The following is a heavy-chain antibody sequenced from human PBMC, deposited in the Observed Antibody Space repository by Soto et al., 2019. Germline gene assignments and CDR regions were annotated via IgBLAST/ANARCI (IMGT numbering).Heavy chain of an antibody. CDR1: VGTFSSYT. V-gene: IGHV1-69*02. CDR2: IIPILGIA. Sequence: SVKVSRKAAVGTFSSYTISWVRQAPGQGLEWMGRIIPILGIANYAQKFQGRVTITADKSTSTAYMELSSLRSEDTAVYYCANRKNKLELVYWGQGTLVTVSS. CDR3: ANRKNKLELVY. J-gene: IGHJ4*02. D-gene: IGHD1-7*01.